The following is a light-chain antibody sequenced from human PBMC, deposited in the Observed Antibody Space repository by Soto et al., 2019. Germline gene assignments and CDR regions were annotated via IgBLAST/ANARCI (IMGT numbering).Light chain of an antibody. CDR3: QQAYSFPLT. CDR1: QGLGVW. J-gene: IGKJ4*01. Sequence: DIQMTQSPSSVSASVGDRVTITCRASQGLGVWLGWYQQKPGKAPQLLIFGASGLQSGVPSRFSGSGSGTDFTLTISSLQPEDFATYYCQQAYSFPLTFGG. CDR2: GAS. V-gene: IGKV1-12*01.